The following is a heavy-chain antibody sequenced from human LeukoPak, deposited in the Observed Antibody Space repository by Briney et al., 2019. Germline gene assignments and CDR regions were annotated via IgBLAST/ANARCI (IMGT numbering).Heavy chain of an antibody. CDR3: ARGGTIVGASDAFDI. V-gene: IGHV3-33*01. J-gene: IGHJ3*02. CDR2: IWYDGSNK. Sequence: GGSLRLSCAASGFTFSSYGMHWVRQAPGKGLEWVAVIWYDGSNKYYADSVKGRFTISRDNSKNTLYLQMNSLRAEDTAVYYCARGGTIVGASDAFDIWAKGQWSPSLQ. CDR1: GFTFSSYG. D-gene: IGHD1-26*01.